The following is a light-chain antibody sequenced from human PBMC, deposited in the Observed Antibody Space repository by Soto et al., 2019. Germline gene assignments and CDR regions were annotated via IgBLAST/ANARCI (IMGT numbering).Light chain of an antibody. CDR3: QESYGYLPT. J-gene: IGKJ5*01. Sequence: DIQMTQSPSTLPASVGDRVTITCRASQTIGSYLHWYQQKPGKAPKLLVHAASTLQSGVPSRFTGSGSGTDFTLTVSSMQPEDFETYYCQESYGYLPTFGQGTRLEIK. CDR2: AAS. CDR1: QTIGSY. V-gene: IGKV1-39*01.